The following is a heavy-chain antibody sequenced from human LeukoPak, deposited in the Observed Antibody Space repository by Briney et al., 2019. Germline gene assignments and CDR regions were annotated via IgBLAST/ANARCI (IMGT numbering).Heavy chain of an antibody. V-gene: IGHV4-59*01. Sequence: SETLSLTCTVSGGSISSYYWSWIRQPPGKGLEWIGYIYYSGSTNYNPSLKSRVTISVDTSKNQFSLKLSSVTAADTAVYYCARGGRNDYDSSGYYWNGAFDIWGQGTMVTVSS. J-gene: IGHJ3*02. D-gene: IGHD3-22*01. CDR2: IYYSGST. CDR3: ARGGRNDYDSSGYYWNGAFDI. CDR1: GGSISSYY.